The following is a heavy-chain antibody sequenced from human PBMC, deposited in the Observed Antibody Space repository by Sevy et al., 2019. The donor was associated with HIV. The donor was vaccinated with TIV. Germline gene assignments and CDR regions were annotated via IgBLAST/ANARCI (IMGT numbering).Heavy chain of an antibody. D-gene: IGHD3-3*01. V-gene: IGHV1-3*01. CDR1: GYTFTDFA. Sequence: ASVKVSCKASGYTFTDFAVHWVRQAPGQRLEWMGWISGDNAYTKYSQKFQGRVTISRDTSANTDYMELSSLLSEDTAVYYCARGKRGIFGVGVGLFDSWGPGTLVTVS. CDR2: ISGDNAYT. J-gene: IGHJ4*02. CDR3: ARGKRGIFGVGVGLFDS.